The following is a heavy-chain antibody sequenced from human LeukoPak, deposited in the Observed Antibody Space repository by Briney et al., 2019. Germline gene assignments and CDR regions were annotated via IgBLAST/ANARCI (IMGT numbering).Heavy chain of an antibody. J-gene: IGHJ3*02. D-gene: IGHD4-11*01. Sequence: ASVKVSCKASGYTFTSYGISWVRQAPGQGLEWMGWISAYNGNTNYAQKLQGRVTMTTDTSTRTAYMELRSLRSDDTAVYYCARDYDYSNYVSAFDIWGQGTMVTVSS. CDR1: GYTFTSYG. CDR2: ISAYNGNT. CDR3: ARDYDYSNYVSAFDI. V-gene: IGHV1-18*01.